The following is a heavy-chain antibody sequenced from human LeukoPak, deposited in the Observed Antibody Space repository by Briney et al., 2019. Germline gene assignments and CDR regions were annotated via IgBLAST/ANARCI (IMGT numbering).Heavy chain of an antibody. J-gene: IGHJ6*03. Sequence: SETLSLTCTGSGGSISSGSYYWSWIRQPSGKGLEWIGRIYTSGSTNYNPSLKNRVTISVDTSKHQFSLKLSSVTAADTAVYYCARGEDLWSGAVYYYYYMDVWGKGTTVTVSS. V-gene: IGHV4-61*02. CDR3: ARGEDLWSGAVYYYYYMDV. D-gene: IGHD3-3*01. CDR2: IYTSGST. CDR1: GGSISSGSYY.